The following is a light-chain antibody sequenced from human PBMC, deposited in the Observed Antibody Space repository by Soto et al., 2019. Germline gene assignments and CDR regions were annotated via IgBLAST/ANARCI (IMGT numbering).Light chain of an antibody. CDR3: QQYNNWLIFT. V-gene: IGKV3-15*01. CDR2: GAS. J-gene: IGKJ3*01. Sequence: EIVMTQSPVTLSVSPGERATLSCRASQSVSTNLAWYQQKPGQAPRLLIYGASTRATGIPARFSGSGSGTEFTLTISSLQSEDFAVYYCQQYNNWLIFTFGPGTKVDIK. CDR1: QSVSTN.